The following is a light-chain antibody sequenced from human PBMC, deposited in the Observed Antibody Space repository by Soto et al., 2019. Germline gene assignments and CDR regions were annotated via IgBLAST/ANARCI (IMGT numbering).Light chain of an antibody. CDR3: HQYNNWPRT. V-gene: IGKV3-15*01. CDR2: GAS. J-gene: IGKJ1*01. CDR1: QSVSSN. Sequence: EIVMTQSPATLSVSPGERATLSCRASQSVSSNLAWYQQKPGQAPRLLMYGASTRATGIPARFSGSGSGTEFTLTISSLQSEDFAVYYCHQYNNWPRTFGQGTKVDIK.